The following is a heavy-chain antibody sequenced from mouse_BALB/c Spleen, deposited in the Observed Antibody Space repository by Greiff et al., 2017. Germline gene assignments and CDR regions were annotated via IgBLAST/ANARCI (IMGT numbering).Heavy chain of an antibody. V-gene: IGHV5-6-4*01. Sequence: EVQVVESGGGLVKPGGSLKLSCAASGFTFSSYTMSWVRQTPEKRLEWVATISSGGSYTYYPDSVKGRFTISRDNAKNTLYLQMSSLKSEDTAMYYCTRERDDYDGGFAYWGQGTLVTVSA. CDR3: TRERDDYDGGFAY. CDR2: ISSGGSYT. D-gene: IGHD2-4*01. CDR1: GFTFSSYT. J-gene: IGHJ3*01.